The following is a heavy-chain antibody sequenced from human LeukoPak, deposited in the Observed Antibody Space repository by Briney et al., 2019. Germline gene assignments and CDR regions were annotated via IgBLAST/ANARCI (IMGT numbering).Heavy chain of an antibody. CDR3: AREGQTPSIRLYYFDS. J-gene: IGHJ4*02. Sequence: GGSLRLSCAASGFTVSSNYMSWVRQAPGKGLEWVSVIYSGGSTYYADSVKGRFTISRDNAKNTLYLQMNRLRAEDTAVYYCAREGQTPSIRLYYFDSWGQGTLVTVSS. CDR1: GFTVSSNY. CDR2: IYSGGST. V-gene: IGHV3-53*01. D-gene: IGHD4/OR15-4a*01.